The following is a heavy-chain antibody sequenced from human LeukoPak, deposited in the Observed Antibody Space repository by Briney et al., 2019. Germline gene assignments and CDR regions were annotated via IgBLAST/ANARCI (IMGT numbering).Heavy chain of an antibody. CDR3: ATTDRVESLLLDY. Sequence: ASVKVSCKASGYTFTSYGISWVRQAPGQGLEWMGIINPSGGSTSFTQKFQGRVTMARDTSTSTVYMELSSLRSEDTAVYYCATTDRVESLLLDYWGQGTLVTVSS. D-gene: IGHD2/OR15-2a*01. V-gene: IGHV1-46*01. J-gene: IGHJ4*02. CDR1: GYTFTSYG. CDR2: INPSGGST.